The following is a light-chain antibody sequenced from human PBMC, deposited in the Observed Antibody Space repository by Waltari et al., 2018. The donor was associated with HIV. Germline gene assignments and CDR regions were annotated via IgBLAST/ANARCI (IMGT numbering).Light chain of an antibody. CDR3: SSYSGRNRSVI. Sequence: QSALTQPPFAPGSPGQAVTIPCTRTSSAAGGHSAVSRYQQPPGKAPKLITSEVTKRPAGVPDRCSGSKSGNTASLTVSGLQAEDEGDYFCSSYSGRNRSVIFGGGTRVTVL. V-gene: IGLV2-8*01. CDR1: SSAAGGHSA. CDR2: EVT. J-gene: IGLJ2*01.